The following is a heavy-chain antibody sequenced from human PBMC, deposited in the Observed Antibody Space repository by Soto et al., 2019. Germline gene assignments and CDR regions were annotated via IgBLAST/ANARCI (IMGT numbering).Heavy chain of an antibody. D-gene: IGHD1-26*01. Sequence: SETLSLTCAVYGGSFSGYYWSWIRQPPGKGLEWIGEINHSGSTNYNPSLKSRVTISVDTSKNQFSLKLSSVTAADTAVYYCARGVVVGATGAFDIWGPGTMFTVSS. CDR2: INHSGST. CDR1: GGSFSGYY. J-gene: IGHJ3*02. CDR3: ARGVVVGATGAFDI. V-gene: IGHV4-34*01.